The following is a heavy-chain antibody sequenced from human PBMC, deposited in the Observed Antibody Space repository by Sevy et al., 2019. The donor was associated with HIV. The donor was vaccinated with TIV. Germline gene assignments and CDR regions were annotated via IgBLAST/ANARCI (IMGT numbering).Heavy chain of an antibody. J-gene: IGHJ4*01. CDR2: ISSSSSYI. CDR1: GFTFSSYI. CDR3: ARGVRDFWSGYPDY. V-gene: IGHV3-21*01. D-gene: IGHD3-3*01. Sequence: GGSLRLSCAASGFTFSSYIMNWVRQAPGKGLEWVSSISSSSSYIYYADSVKGRFTISRDNAKNSLYLQMNSLRVEDTAVYYCARGVRDFWSGYPDYWGQEPWSPSPQ.